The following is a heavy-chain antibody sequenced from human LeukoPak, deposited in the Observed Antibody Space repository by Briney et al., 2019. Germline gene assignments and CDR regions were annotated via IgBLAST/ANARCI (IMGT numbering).Heavy chain of an antibody. CDR2: IYYSGST. Sequence: SETLSLTCTVSGGSISSYYWSWIRQPPGKGLEWIGYIYYSGSTNYSPSLKSRVIISVDTSKNQFSLKLSSVTAADTAVYYCARVGSYDYVWGSYRLDYFDYWGQGTLVTVSS. CDR3: ARVGSYDYVWGSYRLDYFDY. D-gene: IGHD3-16*02. J-gene: IGHJ4*02. V-gene: IGHV4-59*01. CDR1: GGSISSYY.